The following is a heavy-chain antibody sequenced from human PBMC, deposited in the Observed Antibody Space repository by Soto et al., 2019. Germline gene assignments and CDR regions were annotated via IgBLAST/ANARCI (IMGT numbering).Heavy chain of an antibody. CDR3: VKDLNYDFCSCYNDYALEI. Sequence: GGSLRLSCAASGFTFSSYWMSWVRQAPGKGLEWVANIKQDGSEKYYVDSVKGRFTISRDNAKNSLYLQMNSLRAEDTAVYYCVKDLNYDFCSCYNDYALEIWGQGTTVTVSS. J-gene: IGHJ6*02. CDR1: GFTFSSYW. D-gene: IGHD3-3*01. CDR2: IKQDGSEK. V-gene: IGHV3-7*03.